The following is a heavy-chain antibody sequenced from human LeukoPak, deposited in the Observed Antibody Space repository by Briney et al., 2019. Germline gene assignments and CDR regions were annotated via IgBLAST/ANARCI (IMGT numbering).Heavy chain of an antibody. CDR2: INPSGGST. V-gene: IGHV1-46*01. CDR1: GYTFTSYY. D-gene: IGHD1-26*01. J-gene: IGHJ5*02. Sequence: GASVKVSCKASGYTFTSYYMHWVRQAPGQGLEWMGIINPSGGSTSYAQQFQGRLALTRDMSTSTDYMELSSLRSEDTAVYYCARDNSVGDTAWWFDPWGQGTLVTVSS. CDR3: ARDNSVGDTAWWFDP.